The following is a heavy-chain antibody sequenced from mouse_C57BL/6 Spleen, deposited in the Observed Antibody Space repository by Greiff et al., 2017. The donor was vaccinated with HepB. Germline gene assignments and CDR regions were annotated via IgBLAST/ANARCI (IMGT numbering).Heavy chain of an antibody. Sequence: VQLQQSGPELVKPGASVKISCKASGYSFTGYYMNWVKQSPEKSLEWIGEINPSTGGTTYNQKFKAKATLTVDKSSSTAYMQLKSLTSEDSAVYYCARPWDGDYFDYWGQGTTLTVSS. CDR1: GYSFTGYY. D-gene: IGHD4-1*01. CDR3: ARPWDGDYFDY. V-gene: IGHV1-42*01. J-gene: IGHJ2*01. CDR2: INPSTGGT.